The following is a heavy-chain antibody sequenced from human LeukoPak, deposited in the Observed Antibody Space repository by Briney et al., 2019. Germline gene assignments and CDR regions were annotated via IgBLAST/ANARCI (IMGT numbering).Heavy chain of an antibody. V-gene: IGHV3-30*04. J-gene: IGHJ4*02. CDR3: ARDMLGVLRYFDWLAPGNFDY. Sequence: GRPLRLSCAASGFTFSSYAMHWVRQAPGKGLEWVAVISYDGSNKYYADSVKGRFTISRDNSKNTLYLQMNSLRAEDTAVYYCARDMLGVLRYFDWLAPGNFDYWGQGTLVTVSS. CDR2: ISYDGSNK. CDR1: GFTFSSYA. D-gene: IGHD3-9*01.